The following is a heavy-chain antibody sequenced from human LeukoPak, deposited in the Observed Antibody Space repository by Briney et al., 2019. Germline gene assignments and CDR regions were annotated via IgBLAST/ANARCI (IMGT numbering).Heavy chain of an antibody. CDR1: GGTFSSYA. CDR2: IIPIFGTA. J-gene: IGHJ6*03. Sequence: SVKVSCKASGGTFSSYAISWVRQAPGQGLEWMGGIIPIFGTANYAQKFQGRVTLTTDESTSTAYMELSSLRSEDTAVYYCARGRLGFGGSYYMDVWGKGTTVTVSS. D-gene: IGHD1-26*01. CDR3: ARGRLGFGGSYYMDV. V-gene: IGHV1-69*05.